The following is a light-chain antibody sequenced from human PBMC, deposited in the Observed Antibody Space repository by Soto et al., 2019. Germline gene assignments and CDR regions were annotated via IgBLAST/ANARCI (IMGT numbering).Light chain of an antibody. CDR2: KAS. V-gene: IGKV1-5*03. CDR3: QQYNSYPYT. CDR1: QSISNW. J-gene: IGKJ2*01. Sequence: DIQMTQSPSTLSASVGDRVTITCRASQSISNWLAWYQQKPGKAPKLLLYKASTLQSGVPSRFSGSGSGTEFSLTISSLQPDDFATYYCQQYNSYPYTFGQGTKVDNK.